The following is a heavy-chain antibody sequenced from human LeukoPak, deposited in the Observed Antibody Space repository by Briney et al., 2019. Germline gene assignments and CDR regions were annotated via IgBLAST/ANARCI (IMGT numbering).Heavy chain of an antibody. Sequence: SETLSLTCAVYGGSFSGYYWSWIRQAPGKGLEWIGEINHSGSTNYNPSLKSRVTISVDTSKNQFSLKLSSVTAADTAVYYCPRGSWGFDYWGQGTLVTVSS. CDR2: INHSGST. CDR1: GGSFSGYY. J-gene: IGHJ4*02. V-gene: IGHV4-34*01. D-gene: IGHD3-16*01. CDR3: PRGSWGFDY.